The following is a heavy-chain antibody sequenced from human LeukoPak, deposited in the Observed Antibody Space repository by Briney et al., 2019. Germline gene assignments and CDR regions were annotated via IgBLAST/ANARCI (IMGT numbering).Heavy chain of an antibody. D-gene: IGHD4-17*01. J-gene: IGHJ4*02. Sequence: GGSLRLSCAASGFTFDDYTMHWVRQAPGKGLEWVSLVSWDGGSTYYAGSVKGRFTISRDNSKNSLYLQMNSLRTEDTALYYCAKAIHPETTVTPFDYWGQGTLVTVSS. V-gene: IGHV3-43*01. CDR3: AKAIHPETTVTPFDY. CDR2: VSWDGGST. CDR1: GFTFDDYT.